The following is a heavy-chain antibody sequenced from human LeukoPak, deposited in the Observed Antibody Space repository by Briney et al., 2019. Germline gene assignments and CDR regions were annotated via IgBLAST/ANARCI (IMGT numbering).Heavy chain of an antibody. CDR1: GFTFSSYS. D-gene: IGHD6-13*01. V-gene: IGHV3-48*01. Sequence: GGSLRLSCAASGFTFSSYSMNWVRQAPRKGLEWVSYISSSSSSTYYADSVKGRFTISRDNAKNSLYLQMSSLRAEDTAVYYCARLYSALPGFDYWGQGTLVTVSS. J-gene: IGHJ4*02. CDR3: ARLYSALPGFDY. CDR2: ISSSSSST.